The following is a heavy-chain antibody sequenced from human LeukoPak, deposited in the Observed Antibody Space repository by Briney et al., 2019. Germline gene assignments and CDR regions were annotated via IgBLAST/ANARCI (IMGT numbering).Heavy chain of an antibody. CDR1: GFTFSSYS. D-gene: IGHD6-13*01. V-gene: IGHV3-21*01. J-gene: IGHJ4*02. CDR2: ISSSSSYI. Sequence: GGSLRLSCAASGFTFSSYSMNWVRQAPGKGLEWVSSISSSSSYIYYADSVKGRFTISRDNAKNSLYLQMNSLRAEDTAVYYCARASIAAAGFDYWGQGTLVTVSS. CDR3: ARASIAAAGFDY.